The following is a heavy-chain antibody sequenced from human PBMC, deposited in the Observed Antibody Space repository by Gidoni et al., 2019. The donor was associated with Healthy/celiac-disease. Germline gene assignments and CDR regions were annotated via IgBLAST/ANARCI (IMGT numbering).Heavy chain of an antibody. V-gene: IGHV3-30-3*01. CDR1: GFTFSSYA. Sequence: QVQLVESGGGVVQPGRSLRLSCAASGFTFSSYAMHWVRQAPGKGLEWVAVISYDGSNKYYADSVKGRFTISRDNSKNTLYLQMNSLRAEDTAVYYCAREQVDYDSSGYYRFLDYWGQGTLVTVSS. J-gene: IGHJ4*02. D-gene: IGHD3-22*01. CDR2: ISYDGSNK. CDR3: AREQVDYDSSGYYRFLDY.